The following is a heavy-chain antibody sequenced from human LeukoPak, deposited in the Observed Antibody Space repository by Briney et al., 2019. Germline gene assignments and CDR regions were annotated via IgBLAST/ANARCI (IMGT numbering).Heavy chain of an antibody. D-gene: IGHD6-13*01. Sequence: GGSLRLSCAASGFTFSDSAMSWVRQPPGKGLEWVSAISDGGGTIYYTDSVKGRFTISRDNSKNTLYLQMNSLRAEDTALYYCAKGYASRGYFDSWGQGTLVTVSS. J-gene: IGHJ4*02. V-gene: IGHV3-23*01. CDR3: AKGYASRGYFDS. CDR2: ISDGGGTI. CDR1: GFTFSDSA.